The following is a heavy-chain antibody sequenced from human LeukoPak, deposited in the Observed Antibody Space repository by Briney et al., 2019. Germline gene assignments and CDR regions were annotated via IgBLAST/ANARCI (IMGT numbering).Heavy chain of an antibody. V-gene: IGHV3-30*02. J-gene: IGHJ4*02. CDR1: GFTFSSYG. CDR2: IRYDGSNK. Sequence: GGSLRLSCAASGFTFSSYGMHWVRQAPGKGPEWVAFIRYDGSNKYYADSVKGRFTISRDNSKNTLYLQMNRLRAEDTAVYYCAKIGIMATITFDYWGQGTLVTVSS. CDR3: AKIGIMATITFDY. D-gene: IGHD5-24*01.